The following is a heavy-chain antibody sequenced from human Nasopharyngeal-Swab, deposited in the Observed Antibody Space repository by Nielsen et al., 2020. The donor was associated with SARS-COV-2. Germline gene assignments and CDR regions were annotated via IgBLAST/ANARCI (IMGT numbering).Heavy chain of an antibody. CDR3: ARTRALDY. J-gene: IGHJ4*02. CDR1: GFTFSSYA. CDR2: ISYDGSNK. V-gene: IGHV3-30-3*01. Sequence: GESLKISCAASGFTFSSYAMHWVRQAPGKGLEWVAVISYDGSNKYYADSVKGRFTISRDNSKNTLYLQMNSLRAEDTAVYYCARTRALDYWGQGTLVTVSS.